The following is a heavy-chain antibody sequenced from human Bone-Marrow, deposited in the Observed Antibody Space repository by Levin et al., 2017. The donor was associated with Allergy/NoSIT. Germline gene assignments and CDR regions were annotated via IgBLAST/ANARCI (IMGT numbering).Heavy chain of an antibody. CDR1: GFTVSSNY. V-gene: IGHV3-53*01. J-gene: IGHJ4*02. Sequence: ASVKVSCAASGFTVSSNYMSWVRQAPGKGLEWVSVIYSGGSTYYADSVKGRFTISRDNSKNTLYLQMNSLRAEDTAVYYCARHYSSSSLGVDYWGQGTLVTVSS. D-gene: IGHD6-6*01. CDR2: IYSGGST. CDR3: ARHYSSSSLGVDY.